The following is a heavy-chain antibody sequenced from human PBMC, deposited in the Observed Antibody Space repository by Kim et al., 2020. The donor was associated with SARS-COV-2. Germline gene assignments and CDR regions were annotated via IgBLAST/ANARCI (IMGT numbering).Heavy chain of an antibody. CDR3: ARRGYTYGDNWFDP. D-gene: IGHD5-18*01. CDR1: GGSLSSRGYY. V-gene: IGHV4-39*01. Sequence: SETLSLTCAVSGGSLSSRGYYWAWLRQPPGRGLEWIGSSYYSGATSYNPSLASRVTISVDTSNHQFSLKLTSVTAADTAVYFCARRGYTYGDNWFDPWG. CDR2: SYYSGAT. J-gene: IGHJ5*02.